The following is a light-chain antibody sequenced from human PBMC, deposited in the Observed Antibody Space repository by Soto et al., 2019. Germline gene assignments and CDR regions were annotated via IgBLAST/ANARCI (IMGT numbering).Light chain of an antibody. CDR2: GAS. Sequence: EIVSTQSPAPLPFPRGENATRSCRARQRISSTSLAWYRQKPGQAPRLLIYGASSRDTGIPDRFSGSGSGTDFTLTISRLQPEDFAVYYCQQYDSSPWTFGQGTKVDIK. CDR3: QQYDSSPWT. J-gene: IGKJ1*01. CDR1: QRISSTS. V-gene: IGKV3-20*01.